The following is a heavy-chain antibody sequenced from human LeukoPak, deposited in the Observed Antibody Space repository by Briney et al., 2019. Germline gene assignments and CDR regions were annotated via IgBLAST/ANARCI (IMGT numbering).Heavy chain of an antibody. CDR2: IYYSGST. Sequence: SETLSLTCTVSGGSISSSSYYWGWIRQPPGKGLEWIGSIYYSGSTHYNPSLKSRVTISVDTSKNQFSLKLSSVTAADTAVYYCAREPRRAIFGVVNKNWFDPWGQGTLVTVSS. J-gene: IGHJ5*02. CDR3: AREPRRAIFGVVNKNWFDP. CDR1: GGSISSSSYY. D-gene: IGHD3-3*01. V-gene: IGHV4-39*07.